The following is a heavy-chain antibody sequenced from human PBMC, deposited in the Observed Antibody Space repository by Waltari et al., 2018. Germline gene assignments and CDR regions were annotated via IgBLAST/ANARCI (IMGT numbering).Heavy chain of an antibody. J-gene: IGHJ4*02. Sequence: QLQLQESGPGLVKPSETLSLTCTVSGGSISSSGYYWGWIRQPPGKGLEWIGSIYYRGTTYSNPSLKSRVTISVDTSKNQFSLKVSSVTAADTAVYYCARHESWSGVGNYWGQGALVTVSS. CDR2: IYYRGTT. V-gene: IGHV4-39*01. D-gene: IGHD3-10*01. CDR3: ARHESWSGVGNY. CDR1: GGSISSSGYY.